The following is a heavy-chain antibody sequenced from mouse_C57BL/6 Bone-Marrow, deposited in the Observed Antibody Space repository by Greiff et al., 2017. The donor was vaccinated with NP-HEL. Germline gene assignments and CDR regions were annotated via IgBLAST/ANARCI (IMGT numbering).Heavy chain of an antibody. CDR3: ARPEIYYDYDGDY. Sequence: VQLKQSGPELVKPGASVKMSCKASGYTFTDYNMHWVKQSHGKSLEWIGYINPNNGGTSYNQKFKGKATLTVNKSSSTAYMELRSLTSEDSAVYYCARPEIYYDYDGDYWGQGTTLTVSS. J-gene: IGHJ2*01. CDR1: GYTFTDYN. CDR2: INPNNGGT. V-gene: IGHV1-22*01. D-gene: IGHD2-4*01.